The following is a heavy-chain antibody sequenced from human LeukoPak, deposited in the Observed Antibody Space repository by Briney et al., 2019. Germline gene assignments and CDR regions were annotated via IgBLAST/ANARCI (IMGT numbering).Heavy chain of an antibody. J-gene: IGHJ3*02. D-gene: IGHD2-21*02. CDR1: GGSISSSSYY. V-gene: IGHV4-39*01. CDR2: IYYSGST. CDR3: SSRQTHVDRSSYCGGDCYYDTDAFDI. Sequence: PSETLSLTCPVSGGSISSSSYYWGWIRQPPGKALEWIGSIYYSGSTYYNPSLKRRVTISVDTSKNSFFLKLSSVTAPDTAVDYCSSRQTHVDRSSYCGGDCYYDTDAFDIWGQGTMVTVSS.